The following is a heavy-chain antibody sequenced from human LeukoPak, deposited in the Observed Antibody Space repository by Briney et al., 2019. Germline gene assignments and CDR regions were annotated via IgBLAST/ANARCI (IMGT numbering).Heavy chain of an antibody. CDR2: ISSSSSTI. CDR1: GFTFSGYA. V-gene: IGHV3-48*04. Sequence: GGSLRLSCAASGFTFSGYAMSWVRQAPGKGLEWVSYISSSSSTIYYADSVKGRFTISRDNAKNSLYLQMNSLRAEDTAVYYCARVPDNSLTDMVVPYWGQGTLVTVSS. D-gene: IGHD2-15*01. CDR3: ARVPDNSLTDMVVPY. J-gene: IGHJ4*02.